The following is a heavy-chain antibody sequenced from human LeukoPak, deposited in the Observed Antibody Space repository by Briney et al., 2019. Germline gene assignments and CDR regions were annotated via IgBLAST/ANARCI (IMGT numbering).Heavy chain of an antibody. CDR3: ARDPRVNNYYYYYYMDV. J-gene: IGHJ6*03. CDR1: GYTFTAYY. D-gene: IGHD4-23*01. Sequence: ASVKVSCKASGYTFTAYYIHWVRQAPGQGLEWMGRISPNTGDTTYAQKFQGRVTMTRDTSISTAYMELSRLRSDDTAVYYCARDPRVNNYYYYYYMDVWGKGTTVTVSS. CDR2: ISPNTGDT. V-gene: IGHV1-2*02.